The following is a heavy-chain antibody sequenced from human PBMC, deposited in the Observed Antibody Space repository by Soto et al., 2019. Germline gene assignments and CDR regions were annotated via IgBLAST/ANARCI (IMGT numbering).Heavy chain of an antibody. J-gene: IGHJ5*02. CDR2: ISYDGSNK. V-gene: IGHV3-30*18. D-gene: IGHD6-25*01. CDR3: AKGKVRAANWFDP. Sequence: GGSLRLSCAASGFTFSSYGMHWVRQAPGKGLEWVAVISYDGSNKYYADSVKGRFTISRDNSKNTLYLQMNSLRAEDTAVYYCAKGKVRAANWFDPWGQGTLVTVSS. CDR1: GFTFSSYG.